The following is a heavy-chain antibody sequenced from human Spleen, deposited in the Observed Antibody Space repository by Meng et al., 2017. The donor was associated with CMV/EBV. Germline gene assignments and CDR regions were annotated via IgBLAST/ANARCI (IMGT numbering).Heavy chain of an antibody. CDR3: ARVGDSSGSNFDY. J-gene: IGHJ4*02. Sequence: QVQLVESGGXXVXPGXSLXLSCAASGFTFSDYYMSWIRQAPGKGLEWVSYISSSSSYTNYADSVKGRFTISRDNAKNSLYLQMNSLRAEDTAVYYCARVGDSSGSNFDYWGQGTLVTVSS. V-gene: IGHV3-11*05. CDR2: ISSSSSYT. CDR1: GFTFSDYY. D-gene: IGHD3-22*01.